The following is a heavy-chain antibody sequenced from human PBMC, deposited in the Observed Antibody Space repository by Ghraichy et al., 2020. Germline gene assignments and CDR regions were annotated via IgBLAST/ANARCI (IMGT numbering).Heavy chain of an antibody. CDR2: FDPEDGET. CDR3: ATGALSQNPDFQH. J-gene: IGHJ1*01. CDR1: GYTLTELS. V-gene: IGHV1-24*01. Sequence: SVKVYCKVSGYTLTELSMHWVRQAPGKGLEWMGGFDPEDGETIYAQKFQGRVTMTEDTSTDTAYMELSSLRSEDTAVYYCATGALSQNPDFQHWGQGTLVTVSS. D-gene: IGHD3-9*01.